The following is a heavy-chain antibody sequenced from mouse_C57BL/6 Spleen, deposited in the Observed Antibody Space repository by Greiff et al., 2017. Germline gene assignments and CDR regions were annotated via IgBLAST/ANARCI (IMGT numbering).Heavy chain of an antibody. CDR3: ARAPYYYGSSYGYAMDY. V-gene: IGHV14-3*01. CDR1: GFNIKNTY. Sequence: VQLQQSVAELVRPGASVKLSCTASGFNIKNTYMHWVKQRPEQGLEWIGRIDPANGNTKYAPKFQGKATITADTSSNTAYLQLSSLTSEDTAIXYCARAPYYYGSSYGYAMDYWGQGTSVTVSS. J-gene: IGHJ4*01. CDR2: IDPANGNT. D-gene: IGHD1-1*01.